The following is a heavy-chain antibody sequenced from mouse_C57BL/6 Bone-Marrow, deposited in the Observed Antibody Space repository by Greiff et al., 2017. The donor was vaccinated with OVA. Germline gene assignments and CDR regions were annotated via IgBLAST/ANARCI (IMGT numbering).Heavy chain of an antibody. V-gene: IGHV1-85*01. Sequence: QVQLKESGPELVKPGASVKLSCKASGYTFTSYDINWVKQRPGQGLEWIGWIYPRDGSTKYNEKFKGKATLTVDTSSSTAYMERHSLTSEDSAVYFCARGDLLLLPYWYFDVWGTGTTVTVSS. CDR3: ARGDLLLLPYWYFDV. CDR2: IYPRDGST. CDR1: GYTFTSYD. J-gene: IGHJ1*03. D-gene: IGHD1-1*01.